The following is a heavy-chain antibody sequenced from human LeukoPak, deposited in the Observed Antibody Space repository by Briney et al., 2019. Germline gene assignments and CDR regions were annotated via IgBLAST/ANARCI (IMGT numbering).Heavy chain of an antibody. D-gene: IGHD3-9*01. V-gene: IGHV4-59*04. Sequence: SETLSLTCTVSGGSISSYYWSWIRQPPGKGLEWIGYIYYSGSTYYNPSLKSRVTISVDTSKNQFSLKLSSVTAADTAVYYCARLRRDRYFDWLFDPWGQGTLVTVSS. CDR2: IYYSGST. CDR1: GGSISSYY. J-gene: IGHJ5*02. CDR3: ARLRRDRYFDWLFDP.